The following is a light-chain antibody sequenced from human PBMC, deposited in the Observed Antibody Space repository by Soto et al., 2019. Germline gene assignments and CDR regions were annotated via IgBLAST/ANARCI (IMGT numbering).Light chain of an antibody. CDR3: HQYHSFFNYT. CDR1: HSISAW. J-gene: IGKJ2*01. V-gene: IGKV1-5*03. Sequence: DIQMTQSPSTLSASVGDRVTITCRASHSISAWLVWYQQKPGKAPKLLIYKASTLDSGVPSRFSGSGSGTEFTLTISSLQPDDFATYYCHQYHSFFNYTFGQGTKLEIK. CDR2: KAS.